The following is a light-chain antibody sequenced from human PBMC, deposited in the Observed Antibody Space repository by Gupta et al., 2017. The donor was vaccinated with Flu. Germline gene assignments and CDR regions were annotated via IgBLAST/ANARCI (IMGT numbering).Light chain of an antibody. V-gene: IGLV1-51*01. CDR3: GKWDSRMSAAV. CDR2: DNN. J-gene: IGLJ3*02. CDR1: SSNIGNNY. Sequence: QSVFTQPPSVSAAPGQKVTISCSGSSSNIGNNYVSWYQQLPGTTPKLLIYDNNKRPSGIPDRFSGSKSGTSANPGITGLQTGDEADDYCGKWDSRMSAAVFGGGTKLTVL.